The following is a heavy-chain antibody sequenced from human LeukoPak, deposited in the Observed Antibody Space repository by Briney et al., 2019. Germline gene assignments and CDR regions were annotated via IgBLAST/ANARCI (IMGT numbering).Heavy chain of an antibody. Sequence: SETLSLTCTVSGGSISSYYWSWIRQPPGKGLEWIGYIYYSGSTNYNPSLKSRVTISVDTSKNQFSLKLSSVTAADTAVYYCAREYCSGGSCYLDYWGQGTLVTVSS. J-gene: IGHJ4*02. CDR2: IYYSGST. D-gene: IGHD2-15*01. CDR3: AREYCSGGSCYLDY. V-gene: IGHV4-59*01. CDR1: GGSISSYY.